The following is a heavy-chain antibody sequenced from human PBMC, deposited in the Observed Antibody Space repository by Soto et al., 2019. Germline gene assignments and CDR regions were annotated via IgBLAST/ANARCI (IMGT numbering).Heavy chain of an antibody. J-gene: IGHJ4*02. CDR2: ISYDGSNK. Sequence: QVQLVESGGGVVQPGRSLRLSCAASGFTFSSYGMHWVRQAPGKGLEWVAVISYDGSNKYYADSVKGRFTISRDNSKNTLYLQMNSLRAEDTAVYYCAKDFLIVVVVAATNFPLDYWGQGTLVTVSS. CDR1: GFTFSSYG. V-gene: IGHV3-30*18. D-gene: IGHD2-15*01. CDR3: AKDFLIVVVVAATNFPLDY.